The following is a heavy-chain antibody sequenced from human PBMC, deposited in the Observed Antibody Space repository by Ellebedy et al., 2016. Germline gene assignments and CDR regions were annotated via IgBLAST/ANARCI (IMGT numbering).Heavy chain of an antibody. D-gene: IGHD6-19*01. CDR1: GFTFSSYG. CDR2: ISYDGSND. Sequence: GESLKISXAASGFTFSSYGMHWVRQAPGKGLEWVAVISYDGSNDFYADSVKGQFTISRDNSKNTLFLQMNSLRPEDTAVYYCAKVNSSGWYGAYYWGRGTLVTVSS. J-gene: IGHJ4*02. V-gene: IGHV3-30*18. CDR3: AKVNSSGWYGAYY.